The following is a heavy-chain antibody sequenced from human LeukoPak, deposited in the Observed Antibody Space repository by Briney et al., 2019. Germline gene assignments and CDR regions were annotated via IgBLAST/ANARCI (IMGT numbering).Heavy chain of an antibody. CDR2: IYFIGNT. J-gene: IGHJ4*02. D-gene: IGHD6-25*01. CDR1: GASVSGSAYY. Sequence: PSETLSLTCTVSGASVSGSAYYWGWIRQPPGKGLEWIGHIYFIGNTNYNASLKSRVTISLDTSKNHFSLKLTSVTAADTAIYYCATKKTTPRSGFDYWGQGTLVTVSS. V-gene: IGHV4-61*03. CDR3: ATKKTTPRSGFDY.